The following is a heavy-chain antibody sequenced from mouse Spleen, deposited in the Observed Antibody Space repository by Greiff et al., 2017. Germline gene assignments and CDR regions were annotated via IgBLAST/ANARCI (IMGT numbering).Heavy chain of an antibody. Sequence: EVQVVESEGGLVQPGSSMKLSCTASGFTFSDYYMAWVRQVPEKGLEWVANINYDGSSTYYLDSLKSRFIISRDNAKNILYLQMSSLKSEDTATYYCARGRWYFDVWGAGTTVTVSS. CDR1: GFTFSDYY. CDR2: INYDGSST. V-gene: IGHV5-16*01. J-gene: IGHJ1*01. CDR3: ARGRWYFDV.